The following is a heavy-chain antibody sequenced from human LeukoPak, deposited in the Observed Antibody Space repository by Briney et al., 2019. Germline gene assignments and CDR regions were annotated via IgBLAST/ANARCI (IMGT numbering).Heavy chain of an antibody. V-gene: IGHV4-59*01. J-gene: IGHJ4*02. CDR2: IHSSGRT. Sequence: PSETLSLTCTVSGGSISDYYWSWIRPPPGKGLEWIGYIHSSGRTNYNPSLKSRLTILVDTSKNQFSLKLSSVTAADTAVYYCARGQGAMAGTPDYWGQGTLVTVSS. CDR1: GGSISDYY. D-gene: IGHD6-19*01. CDR3: ARGQGAMAGTPDY.